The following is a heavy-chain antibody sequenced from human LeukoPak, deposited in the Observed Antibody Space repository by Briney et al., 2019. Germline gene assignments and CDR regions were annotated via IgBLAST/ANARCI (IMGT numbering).Heavy chain of an antibody. Sequence: SETLSLICNVSGYSISSGYYWGWIRQPPGKGLEYIGSIFHTGSTNYNPSLKRRVTISADTSKNQFSLKLSSVTAADTAGYYCARRLRDPDLRYSSGVFYFDYWGQGTLVTVSS. CDR1: GYSISSGYY. D-gene: IGHD5-18*01. J-gene: IGHJ4*02. CDR3: ARRLRDPDLRYSSGVFYFDY. V-gene: IGHV4-38-2*02. CDR2: IFHTGST.